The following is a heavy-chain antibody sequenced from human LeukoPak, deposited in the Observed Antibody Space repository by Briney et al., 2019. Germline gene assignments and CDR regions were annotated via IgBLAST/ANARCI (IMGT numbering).Heavy chain of an antibody. J-gene: IGHJ4*02. CDR2: IKQDGSEK. CDR3: ARDGRLYYDFWSDY. V-gene: IGHV3-7*01. Sequence: GGSLRLSCAASGFTFSSYWMSWVRQAPGKGLEGVANIKQDGSEKYYVDSVKGRFTISRDNAKNSLYLQMNSLRAEDTAVYYCARDGRLYYDFWSDYWGQGTLVTVSP. D-gene: IGHD3-3*01. CDR1: GFTFSSYW.